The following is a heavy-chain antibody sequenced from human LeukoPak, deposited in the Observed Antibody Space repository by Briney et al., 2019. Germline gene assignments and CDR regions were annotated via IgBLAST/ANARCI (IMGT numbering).Heavy chain of an antibody. CDR3: ARDWILEWLLPQIYYYYYYMDV. CDR2: ISSSSSYI. CDR1: GFTFSSYS. J-gene: IGHJ6*03. V-gene: IGHV3-21*01. Sequence: GGSLRLSCAASGFTFSSYSMNWVRQAPGKGLEWVSSISSSSSYIYYADSVKGRFTISRDNAKNSLYLQMNSLRAEHTAVYYCARDWILEWLLPQIYYYYYYMDVWGKGTTVTVSS. D-gene: IGHD3-3*01.